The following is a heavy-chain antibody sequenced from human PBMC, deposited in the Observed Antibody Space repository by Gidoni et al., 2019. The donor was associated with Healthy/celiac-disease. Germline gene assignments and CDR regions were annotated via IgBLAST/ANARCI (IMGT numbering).Heavy chain of an antibody. V-gene: IGHV3-9*01. Sequence: EVKLVESGGGLVQPGRYLRLSCAASGFPFDDYAMHWVRQAPGKGLEWVSGISWNSGSIGYADSVKGRFTISRDNAKNSLYLQMNSLRAEDTALYYCAKSLSLHRDAFDIWGQGTMVTVSS. CDR3: AKSLSLHRDAFDI. CDR2: ISWNSGSI. J-gene: IGHJ3*02. CDR1: GFPFDDYA.